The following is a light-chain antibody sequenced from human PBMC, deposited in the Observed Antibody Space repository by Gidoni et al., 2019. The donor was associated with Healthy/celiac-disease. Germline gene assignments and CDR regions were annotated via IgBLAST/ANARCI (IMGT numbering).Light chain of an antibody. CDR3: QQYDNLPLT. V-gene: IGKV1-33*01. CDR2: DAS. CDR1: QDISHY. J-gene: IGKJ4*01. Sequence: IPMTQSHYSLSASVLDRVTITCQASQDISHYLNWYQQKPGKSPKLLIYDASNLETGVPSRFSGSGSGTDFTFTISSLQPEDIATYYCQQYDNLPLTFGGGTKVEIK.